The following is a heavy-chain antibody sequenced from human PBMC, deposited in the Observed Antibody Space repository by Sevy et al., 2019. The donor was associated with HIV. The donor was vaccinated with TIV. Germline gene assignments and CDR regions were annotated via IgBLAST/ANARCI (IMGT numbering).Heavy chain of an antibody. D-gene: IGHD3-10*01. CDR1: GFSFSWYW. V-gene: IGHV3-7*01. CDR3: ASKGGSRPNGAFDT. Sequence: GGSLRLSCAASGFSFSWYWMSWVRQTPEKGLEWVANIKQDGSEKNYVDSVKGRFIISKDNAKDSLYLQMNSLRVEDTAVYYCASKGGSRPNGAFDTWGQGTMVTVSS. J-gene: IGHJ3*02. CDR2: IKQDGSEK.